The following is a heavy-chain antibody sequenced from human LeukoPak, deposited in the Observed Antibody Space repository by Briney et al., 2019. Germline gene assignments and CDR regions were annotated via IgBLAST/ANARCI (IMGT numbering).Heavy chain of an antibody. J-gene: IGHJ4*02. D-gene: IGHD3-10*01. CDR1: GYTSTSYG. Sequence: ASVKVSCKASGYTSTSYGISWVRQAPGQGLEWMGWISAYNGNTNYAQKLQGRVTMTTDTSTSTAYMELRSLRSDDTAVYYCTKVGPVSSPYYFDYWGQGTLVTVSS. V-gene: IGHV1-18*01. CDR3: TKVGPVSSPYYFDY. CDR2: ISAYNGNT.